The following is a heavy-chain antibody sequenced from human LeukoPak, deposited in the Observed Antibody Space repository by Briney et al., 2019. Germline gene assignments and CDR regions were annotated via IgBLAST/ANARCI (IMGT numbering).Heavy chain of an antibody. J-gene: IGHJ4*02. CDR2: IYYSGST. CDR3: AGSSARPLDY. V-gene: IGHV4-61*01. CDR1: GGSASSGSYY. D-gene: IGHD1-26*01. Sequence: SETLSLTCTVSGGSASSGSYYWSWIRQPPGKGLEWIGYIYYSGSTNYNPSLKSRVTISVDTSKNQFSLKLSSVTAADTAVYYCAGSSARPLDYWGQGTLVTVSS.